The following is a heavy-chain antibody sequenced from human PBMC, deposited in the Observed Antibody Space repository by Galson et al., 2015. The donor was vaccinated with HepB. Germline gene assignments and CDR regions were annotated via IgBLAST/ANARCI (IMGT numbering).Heavy chain of an antibody. Sequence: SVKVSCKASGYTFTSYYMHWVRQAPGQGLEWMGIINPSGGSASYAQKLQGRVTMTRDTSTSTVYMELSSLRSEDTAVYYCARPMVRGVKEDAFDIWGQGTMVTVSS. CDR2: INPSGGSA. D-gene: IGHD3-10*01. V-gene: IGHV1-46*04. CDR3: ARPMVRGVKEDAFDI. J-gene: IGHJ3*02. CDR1: GYTFTSYY.